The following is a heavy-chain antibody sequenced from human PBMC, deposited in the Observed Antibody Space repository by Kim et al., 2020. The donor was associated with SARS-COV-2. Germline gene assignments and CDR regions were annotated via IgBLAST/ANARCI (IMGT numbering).Heavy chain of an antibody. CDR3: ASDYYDSSGYSDY. V-gene: IGHV4-31*02. Sequence: YNPSLKSRVTISVDTSKNQFSLKLSSVTAADTAVYYCASDYYDSSGYSDYWGQGTLVTVSS. D-gene: IGHD3-22*01. J-gene: IGHJ4*02.